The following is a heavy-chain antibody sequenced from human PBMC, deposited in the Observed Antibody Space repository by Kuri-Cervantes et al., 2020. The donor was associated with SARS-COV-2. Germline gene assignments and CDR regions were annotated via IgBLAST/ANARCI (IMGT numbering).Heavy chain of an antibody. V-gene: IGHV3-30*03. CDR1: EFPFSRYA. J-gene: IGHJ6*03. D-gene: IGHD1-26*01. CDR3: ARGLLVGATTFYYYMDV. CDR2: ISYDGSDK. Sequence: GGSLRLSCTGSEFPFSRYAMHWVRQAPGKGLEWVAVISYDGSDKYYADSVKGRFTISRDNSKNTLYLQMNSLRAEDTAVYYCARGLLVGATTFYYYMDVWGKGTTVTVSS.